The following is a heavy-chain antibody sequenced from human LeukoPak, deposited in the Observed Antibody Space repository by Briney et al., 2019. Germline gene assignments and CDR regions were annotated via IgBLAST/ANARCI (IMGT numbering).Heavy chain of an antibody. CDR1: GFTFSSYE. V-gene: IGHV3-48*03. J-gene: IGHJ6*02. CDR2: ISSSGSTI. D-gene: IGHD3-10*01. Sequence: PGGSLRLSCAAFGFTFSSYEMNWVRQAPGKGLEWVSYISSSGSTIYYADSVKGRFTISRDNAKNSLYLQMNSLRAEDTAVYYCAREVVTMVRGVTYYYYYGMDVWGQGTTVTVSS. CDR3: AREVVTMVRGVTYYYYYGMDV.